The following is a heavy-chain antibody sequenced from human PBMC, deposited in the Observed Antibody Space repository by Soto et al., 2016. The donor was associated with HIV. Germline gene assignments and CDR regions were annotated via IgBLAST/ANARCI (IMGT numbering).Heavy chain of an antibody. V-gene: IGHV3-15*01. CDR2: IKSETDGGTT. CDR3: TSHLYPT. Sequence: EVQLVESGGGLVKPGGPVRLSCAVSGFTFSNAWMSWVRQAPGKGLEWVGRIKSETDGGTTDYAAPVKGRFTISRDDSKTTLYLQMNSLKTEDTAVYYCTSHLYPTWGQGMLVTVSS. J-gene: IGHJ5*02. D-gene: IGHD3-16*01. CDR1: GFTFSNAW.